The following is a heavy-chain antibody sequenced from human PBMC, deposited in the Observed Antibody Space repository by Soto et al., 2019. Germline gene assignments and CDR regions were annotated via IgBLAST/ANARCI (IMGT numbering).Heavy chain of an antibody. D-gene: IGHD3-10*01. CDR3: SRNGLDYYGSMAKDY. V-gene: IGHV3-7*01. CDR1: GFTFSSYW. CDR2: IKQDGSEK. J-gene: IGHJ4*02. Sequence: SLRLSCAASGFTFSSYWMSWVRQAPGKGQEWVANIKQDGSEKYYVDSVKGRFTISRDNAKNSLYMQMNSLRAEDTAVYYCSRNGLDYYGSMAKDYWGQGTLVTVSS.